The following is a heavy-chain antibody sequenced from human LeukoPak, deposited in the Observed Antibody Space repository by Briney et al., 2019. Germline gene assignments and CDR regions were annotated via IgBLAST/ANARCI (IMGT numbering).Heavy chain of an antibody. Sequence: PSQTLSLTCSGSGGSMRSDSSFWSWIRQPAGKGLEWIGRIYATGNTNYNPSLERRVTISVDTSKNQFSLELTSVTAADTAVYYCARELGSDYGGYSPWGQGTLVTVSS. CDR1: GGSMRSDSSF. CDR3: ARELGSDYGGYSP. D-gene: IGHD4-23*01. V-gene: IGHV4-61*02. CDR2: IYATGNT. J-gene: IGHJ5*02.